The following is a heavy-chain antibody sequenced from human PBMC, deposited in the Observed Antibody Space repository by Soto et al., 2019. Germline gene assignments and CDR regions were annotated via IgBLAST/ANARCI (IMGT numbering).Heavy chain of an antibody. CDR2: ISAYNGNT. Sequence: ASVKVSCKVSGYTLTSYGISWVRQAPGQGLEWMGWISAYNGNTNYAQKLQGRVTMTTDTSTSTAYLELRSLRSDDTAVYYCARHRYYDFWSGSNWFDPWGQGTLVTVSS. D-gene: IGHD3-3*01. CDR3: ARHRYYDFWSGSNWFDP. CDR1: GYTLTSYG. V-gene: IGHV1-18*01. J-gene: IGHJ5*02.